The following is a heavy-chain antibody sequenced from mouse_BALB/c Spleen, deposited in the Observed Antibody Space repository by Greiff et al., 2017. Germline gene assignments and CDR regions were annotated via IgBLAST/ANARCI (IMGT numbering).Heavy chain of an antibody. V-gene: IGHV1-18*01. CDR1: GYTFTDYN. D-gene: IGHD1-1*01. Sequence: EVQLQESGPELVKPGASVKIPCKASGYTFTDYNMDWVKQSHGKSLEWIGDINPNNGGTIYNQKFKGKATLTVDKSSSTAYMELRSLTSEDTAVYYCARWVITRGAMDYWGQGTSVTVSS. CDR3: ARWVITRGAMDY. CDR2: INPNNGGT. J-gene: IGHJ4*01.